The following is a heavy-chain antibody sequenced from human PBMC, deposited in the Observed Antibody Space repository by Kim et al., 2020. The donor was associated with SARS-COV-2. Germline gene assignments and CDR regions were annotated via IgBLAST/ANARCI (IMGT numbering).Heavy chain of an antibody. CDR3: ARGCLAARRIAAAGPFDY. Sequence: GGSLRLSCAASGFTFSSYWMSWVRQAPGKGLEWVANIKQDGSEKYYVDSVKGRFTISRDNAKNSLYLQMNSLRAEDTAVYYCARGCLAARRIAAAGPFDYWGQGTLVTVSS. J-gene: IGHJ4*02. CDR1: GFTFSSYW. V-gene: IGHV3-7*04. CDR2: IKQDGSEK. D-gene: IGHD6-13*01.